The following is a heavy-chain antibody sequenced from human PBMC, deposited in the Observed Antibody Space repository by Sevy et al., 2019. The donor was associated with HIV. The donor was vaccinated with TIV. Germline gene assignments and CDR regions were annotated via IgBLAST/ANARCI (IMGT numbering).Heavy chain of an antibody. Sequence: GGSLRLSCVASGFTFSDYYMSWMRQAPGKGLEWLSYISDSGTTIDYADSVRGRLTISRDNAKNSLFLQMDSLRADDTALYYCARHDFSNYGAFDFWGQRTLVTVSS. D-gene: IGHD4-4*01. CDR3: ARHDFSNYGAFDF. V-gene: IGHV3-11*01. J-gene: IGHJ4*02. CDR1: GFTFSDYY. CDR2: ISDSGTTI.